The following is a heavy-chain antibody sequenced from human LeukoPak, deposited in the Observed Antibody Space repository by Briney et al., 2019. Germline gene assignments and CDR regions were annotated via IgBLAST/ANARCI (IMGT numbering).Heavy chain of an antibody. V-gene: IGHV3-73*01. Sequence: GGSLRLSCAASGFTFSGSAMHWVRQASGKGLEWVGRIRSKANSYAIAYAASVKGRFTISRDDSKNTAYLQMNSLKTEDTAVYYCTRLNYDTLTLGYWGQGTLVTVSS. CDR2: IRSKANSYAI. CDR1: GFTFSGSA. CDR3: TRLNYDTLTLGY. D-gene: IGHD3-9*01. J-gene: IGHJ4*02.